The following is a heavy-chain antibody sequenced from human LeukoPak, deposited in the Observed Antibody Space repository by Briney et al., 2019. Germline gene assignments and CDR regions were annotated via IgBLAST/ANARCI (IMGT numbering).Heavy chain of an antibody. V-gene: IGHV4-4*02. J-gene: IGHJ5*02. CDR1: GGSISSSNW. CDR3: ARDRYQPYRLNWFDP. D-gene: IGHD2-2*01. CDR2: IYHSGST. Sequence: PSGTLSLTCAVSGGSISSSNWWSWVRQPPGKGLEWIGEIYHSGSTNYNPSLKSRVTISVDKSKNQFSLKLSSVTAADTAVYYCARDRYQPYRLNWFDPWGQGTLVTVSS.